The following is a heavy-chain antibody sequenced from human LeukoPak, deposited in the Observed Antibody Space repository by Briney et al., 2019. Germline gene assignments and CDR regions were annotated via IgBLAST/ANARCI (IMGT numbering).Heavy chain of an antibody. CDR1: GFTFSNAW. Sequence: GGSLRLSCVVSGFTFSNAWMSWIRQAPGKGLEWVAVIWYDGSNKYYADSVKGRFTISRDNYKNTLYLQMNSLRAEDTAVYYCARDPEYSGSYPEYYYGMDVWGQGTTVTVSS. V-gene: IGHV3-33*08. J-gene: IGHJ6*02. CDR3: ARDPEYSGSYPEYYYGMDV. CDR2: IWYDGSNK. D-gene: IGHD1-26*01.